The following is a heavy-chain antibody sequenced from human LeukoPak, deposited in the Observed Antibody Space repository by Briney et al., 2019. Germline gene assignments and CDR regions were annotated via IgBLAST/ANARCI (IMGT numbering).Heavy chain of an antibody. CDR3: AKVGSYYDSSGYSYYYYGMDV. V-gene: IGHV3-23*01. J-gene: IGHJ6*02. Sequence: GGSLRLSCAASGFTFSNYAMSWVRQAPGKGLEWVSALSGSGASTFYADSVRGRFTISRDSSKNTLYPQMNSLRAEDTAVYYCAKVGSYYDSSGYSYYYYGMDVWGQGTTVTVSS. CDR1: GFTFSNYA. D-gene: IGHD3-22*01. CDR2: LSGSGAST.